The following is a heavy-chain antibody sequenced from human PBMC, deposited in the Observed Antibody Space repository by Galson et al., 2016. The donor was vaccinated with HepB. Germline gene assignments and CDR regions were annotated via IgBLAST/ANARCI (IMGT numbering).Heavy chain of an antibody. Sequence: TLSLTCAVSGGSISSGGYSWSWIRQPPGKGLEWIGYIYHSGSTYYNPSLKSRVTISVDRSKYQFSLKLSSVTAADTAVYYCARGEYYDFWSGYYGMDVWGQGTTVTVSS. CDR1: GGSISSGGYS. CDR2: IYHSGST. J-gene: IGHJ6*02. D-gene: IGHD3-3*01. CDR3: ARGEYYDFWSGYYGMDV. V-gene: IGHV4-30-2*01.